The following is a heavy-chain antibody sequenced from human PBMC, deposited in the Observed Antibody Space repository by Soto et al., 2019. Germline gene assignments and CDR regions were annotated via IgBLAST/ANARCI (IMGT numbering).Heavy chain of an antibody. CDR3: ALVRGEKGYYYYGMDV. CDR1: GGSISSGGYY. V-gene: IGHV4-31*03. CDR2: IYYSGST. J-gene: IGHJ6*02. Sequence: QVQLQESGPGLVKPSQTLSLTCTVSGGSISSGGYYWSWIRQHPGKGLEWIGYIYYSGSTYYNPSLKSRVTISVDTSKNQFSLKLSSVTAADTAVYYCALVRGEKGYYYYGMDVWGQGTTVTVSS.